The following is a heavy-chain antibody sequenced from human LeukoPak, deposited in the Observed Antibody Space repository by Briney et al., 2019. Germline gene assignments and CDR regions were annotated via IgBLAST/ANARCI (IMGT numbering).Heavy chain of an antibody. CDR1: GFTFSNW. J-gene: IGHJ4*02. V-gene: IGHV3-7*03. Sequence: GGSLRLSCVASGFTFSNWMSWVRQAPGKGLEWVANIKQDGSEKYYVDSVKGRFTISRDNSKNTLYLQMNSLRAEDTAVYYCARASAFYDILTGFFDYWGQGTLVTVSS. CDR3: ARASAFYDILTGFFDY. D-gene: IGHD3-9*01. CDR2: IKQDGSEK.